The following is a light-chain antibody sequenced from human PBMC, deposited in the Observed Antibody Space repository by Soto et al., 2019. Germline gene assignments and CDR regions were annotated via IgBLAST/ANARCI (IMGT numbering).Light chain of an antibody. J-gene: IGKJ4*01. CDR2: KAS. CDR1: QSISSW. V-gene: IGKV1-5*03. Sequence: DIQMTQSPSTLSASIGDRVTITCRASQSISSWLAWYQQKPGKAPKLLIYKASSVESGVPSRFSGSGSGTDFTLAISSLQADDFATYYCQQYKSYSLTFGGGTKVEIK. CDR3: QQYKSYSLT.